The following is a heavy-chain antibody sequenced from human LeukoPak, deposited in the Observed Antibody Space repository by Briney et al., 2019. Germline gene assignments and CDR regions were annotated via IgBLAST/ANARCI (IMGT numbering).Heavy chain of an antibody. CDR1: GFTFSSCW. CDR3: ARDAGDYDRGPGSGFDY. Sequence: PGGSLRLSCAASGFTFSSCWMSWVRQAPGKGLEWVANIKQDGSEKYYVDSVKGRFAISRDNAKNSLYLQMSSLRAEDTAVYYCARDAGDYDRGPGSGFDYWGQGTLVTVSS. CDR2: IKQDGSEK. V-gene: IGHV3-7*01. D-gene: IGHD4-17*01. J-gene: IGHJ4*02.